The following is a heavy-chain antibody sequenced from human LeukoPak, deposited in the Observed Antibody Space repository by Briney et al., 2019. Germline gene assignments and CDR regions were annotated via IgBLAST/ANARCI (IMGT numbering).Heavy chain of an antibody. CDR3: ARSQGALNY. CDR2: INSDWSSR. D-gene: IGHD1-26*01. J-gene: IGHJ4*02. V-gene: IGHV3-74*01. CDR1: GFTFRSYW. Sequence: QPGVSLTLSCAASGFTFRSYWRHWLRQAPGKGVVWVSRINSDWSSRIYADSVKGRFTISIDNAKNTLYLKMNSLRAEDTAVYYCARSQGALNYWGQGTLVTVSS.